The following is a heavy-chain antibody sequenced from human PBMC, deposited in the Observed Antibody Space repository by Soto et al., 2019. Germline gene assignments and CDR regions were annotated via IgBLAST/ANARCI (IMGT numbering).Heavy chain of an antibody. CDR1: GGSISSGGYS. CDR3: ARALLTYYDYVWGSYRPGWFDP. D-gene: IGHD3-16*02. J-gene: IGHJ5*02. Sequence: SETLSLTCAVSGGSISSGGYSWSWIRQPPGKGLEWIGYIYHSGSTYYNPSLKSRVTMSVDRSKNQFSLKLSSVTAADTAVYYCARALLTYYDYVWGSYRPGWFDPWGQGTLVTVSS. CDR2: IYHSGST. V-gene: IGHV4-30-2*01.